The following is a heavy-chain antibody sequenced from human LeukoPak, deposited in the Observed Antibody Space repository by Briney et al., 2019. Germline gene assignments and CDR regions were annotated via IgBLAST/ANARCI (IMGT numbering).Heavy chain of an antibody. V-gene: IGHV4-59*08. CDR2: IYYSGST. CDR3: ARQVWNWFDP. CDR1: GGSISSYY. J-gene: IGHJ5*02. D-gene: IGHD3-16*01. Sequence: PSETLSLTCTVSGGSISSYYWSWIRQPPGKGLEWIGYIYYSGSTNYNPSLKSRVTISVDTSKNQFSLKLSSVTAADTAVYYCARQVWNWFDPWGQGTLSPSLQ.